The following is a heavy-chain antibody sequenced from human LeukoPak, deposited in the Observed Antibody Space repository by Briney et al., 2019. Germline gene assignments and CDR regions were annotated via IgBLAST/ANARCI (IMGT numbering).Heavy chain of an antibody. CDR1: GDSISNYY. D-gene: IGHD3-3*01. CDR3: ARQSGYYYY. V-gene: IGHV4-59*01. Sequence: PSETLSHTCTVSGDSISNYYWSWIRQPPGKGLEWIGYIYYSGSTKYNPSLKGRVTISADTSKNQVSLKLSSVTAADTAVYFCARQSGYYYYWGQGTLVTVSS. J-gene: IGHJ4*02. CDR2: IYYSGST.